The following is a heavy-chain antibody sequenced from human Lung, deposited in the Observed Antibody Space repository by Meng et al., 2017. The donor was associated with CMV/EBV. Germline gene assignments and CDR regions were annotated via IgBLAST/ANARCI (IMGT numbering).Heavy chain of an antibody. V-gene: IGHV4-34*01. J-gene: IGHJ4*02. CDR2: INHSGRT. Sequence: LACAVYGGSFSGYYWSWIRQPPGKGLEWIGEINHSGRTNYNPSLKSRVTISVDTSKNQFSLKLSSVTAADTAVYYCARAGYSYGSVWGQGTLVTVSS. CDR3: ARAGYSYGSV. CDR1: GGSFSGYY. D-gene: IGHD5-18*01.